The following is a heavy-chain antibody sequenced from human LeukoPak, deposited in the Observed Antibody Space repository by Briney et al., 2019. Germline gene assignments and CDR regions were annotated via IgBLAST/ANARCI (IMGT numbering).Heavy chain of an antibody. CDR1: EYIFTNYW. CDR3: ARHVLYSSSWYPDY. Sequence: GESLKIPCKASEYIFTNYWIGWVRQMPEKGLEWMGIIYPGDSDPRYSPSFQGQVTISADMSINTAFLQWSSPKASDTAMYYCARHVLYSSSWYPDYWGQGTLVTISS. V-gene: IGHV5-51*01. D-gene: IGHD6-13*01. J-gene: IGHJ4*02. CDR2: IYPGDSDP.